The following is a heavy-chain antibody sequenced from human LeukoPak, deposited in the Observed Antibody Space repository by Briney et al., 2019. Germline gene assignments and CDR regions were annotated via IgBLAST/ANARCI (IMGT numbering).Heavy chain of an antibody. CDR1: GFTFSGFY. V-gene: IGHV3-73*01. J-gene: IGHJ4*02. CDR2: IRSKPNSYTT. D-gene: IGHD2-15*01. CDR3: TRQDCSGGSCSYVDY. Sequence: GGSLRLSCAASGFTFSGFYMHWVRQASGKGLEWVGLIRSKPNSYTTVYAASVQGRFTISRDDSKNTAYLQMSSLKAEDTAVYYCTRQDCSGGSCSYVDYWGQGTPVTVSS.